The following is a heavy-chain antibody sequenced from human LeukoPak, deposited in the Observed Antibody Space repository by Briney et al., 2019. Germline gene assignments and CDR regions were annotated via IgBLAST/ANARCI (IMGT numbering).Heavy chain of an antibody. CDR2: ISYDESNK. J-gene: IGHJ4*02. CDR3: AKDSCTGWYYFDY. CDR1: GFTLRSHG. Sequence: PGKSLTLSCAASGFTLRSHGMHWVRQAPGKGLEWVAVISYDESNKHYADSVKGRFTISRDISRNTLYLQMDSLRAEDTALYYCAKDSCTGWYYFDYWGQGTVVTVSS. V-gene: IGHV3-30*18. D-gene: IGHD2-8*02.